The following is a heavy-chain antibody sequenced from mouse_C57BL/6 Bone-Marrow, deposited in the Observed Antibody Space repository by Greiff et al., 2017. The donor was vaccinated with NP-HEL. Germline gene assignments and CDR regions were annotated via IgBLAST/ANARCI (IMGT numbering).Heavy chain of an antibody. Sequence: EVMLVESGGGLVQPGGSLSLSCAASGFTFTDYYMSWVRQPPGKALEWLGFIRNKANGYTTEYSASVKGRFTISRDNSQSILYLQMNALRAEDSATYYCARWTTVVGYYAMDYWGQGTSVTVSS. D-gene: IGHD1-1*01. CDR3: ARWTTVVGYYAMDY. J-gene: IGHJ4*01. V-gene: IGHV7-3*01. CDR1: GFTFTDYY. CDR2: IRNKANGYTT.